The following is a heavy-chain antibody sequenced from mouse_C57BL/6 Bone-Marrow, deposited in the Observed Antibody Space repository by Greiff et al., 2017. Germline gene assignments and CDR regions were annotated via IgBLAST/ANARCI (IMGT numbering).Heavy chain of an antibody. Sequence: VQVVESGPGLVAPSQSLSITCTVSGFSLTSYGVHWVRQPPGKGLEWLVVIWSDGSTNYNSALKSRLSISKDNSKSQVFLKMNSLQTDDTAMYYCARAPLTTVVATDAMDYWGQGTSVTVSS. CDR1: GFSLTSYG. CDR3: ARAPLTTVVATDAMDY. V-gene: IGHV2-6*03. CDR2: IWSDGST. D-gene: IGHD1-1*01. J-gene: IGHJ4*01.